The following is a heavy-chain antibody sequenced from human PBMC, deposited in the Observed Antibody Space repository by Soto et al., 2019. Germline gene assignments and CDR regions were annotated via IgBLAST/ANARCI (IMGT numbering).Heavy chain of an antibody. CDR2: IIPIFGTA. J-gene: IGHJ3*02. Sequence: QVPLVQSGAEVKKPGSSVKVSCKASGGTFSSYAISWVRQAPGQGLEWMGGIIPIFGTANYAQKFQGRVTITADESTSTAYMELSSLRSVDTAMYGAASDLDYGDYDDAFDIWGQGTMVTVSS. CDR3: ASDLDYGDYDDAFDI. D-gene: IGHD4-17*01. V-gene: IGHV1-69*01. CDR1: GGTFSSYA.